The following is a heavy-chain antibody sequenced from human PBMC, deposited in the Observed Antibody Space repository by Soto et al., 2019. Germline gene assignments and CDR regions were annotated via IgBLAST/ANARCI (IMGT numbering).Heavy chain of an antibody. Sequence: QVQLVQSGAEVKKPGSSVKVSCKSSGGTFSSYGINWVRQAPGQGPEWMGMIIPNFGTPKYAQKFQGRVTITADESTSTSYMELSSLRSEDTAMYYCARDGRSSSYDYWGQGTLDTVSS. CDR2: IIPNFGTP. CDR1: GGTFSSYG. J-gene: IGHJ4*02. CDR3: ARDGRSSSYDY. D-gene: IGHD6-13*01. V-gene: IGHV1-69*18.